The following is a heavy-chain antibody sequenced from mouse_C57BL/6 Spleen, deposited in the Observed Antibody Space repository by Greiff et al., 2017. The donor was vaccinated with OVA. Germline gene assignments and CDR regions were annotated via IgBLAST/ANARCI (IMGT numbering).Heavy chain of an antibody. Sequence: VQLQESGAELVKPGASVKISCKASGYAFSSYWMNWVKQRPGKGLEWIGQIYPGDGDTSYNGKFKGKATLTADKSSSTAYMQLSSLTSEDSAVYFCASDYYGGSFAYWGQGTLVTVSA. J-gene: IGHJ3*01. V-gene: IGHV1-80*01. CDR1: GYAFSSYW. CDR2: IYPGDGDT. D-gene: IGHD1-1*01. CDR3: ASDYYGGSFAY.